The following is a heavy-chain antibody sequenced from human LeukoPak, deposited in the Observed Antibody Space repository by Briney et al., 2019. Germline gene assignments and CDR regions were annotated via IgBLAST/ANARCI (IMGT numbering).Heavy chain of an antibody. CDR1: GFTFYSYS. J-gene: IGHJ4*02. CDR2: ITSTSSYI. Sequence: GGSLRLSCAASGFTFYSYSMNWVRQAPGKGLEWVSSITSTSSYIYYADSVKGRFTISRDNAKNSLYLQMNSLRAEDTAVYYCARDRKESYYDNSGFPDYWGQGTLVTVSS. D-gene: IGHD3-22*01. V-gene: IGHV3-21*01. CDR3: ARDRKESYYDNSGFPDY.